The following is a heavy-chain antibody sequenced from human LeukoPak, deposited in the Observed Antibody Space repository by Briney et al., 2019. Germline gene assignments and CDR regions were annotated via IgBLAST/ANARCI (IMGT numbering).Heavy chain of an antibody. CDR3: AKDREWELRYYFDY. J-gene: IGHJ4*02. D-gene: IGHD1-26*01. Sequence: GGSLRLSCAASGFTFSSYAMSWVRQAPGKGLEWVSAISGSGGSTYYADSVKGRFTISRDNSKNTLYLQMNSLRAKDTAVYYCAKDREWELRYYFDYWGQGTLVTVSS. CDR2: ISGSGGST. CDR1: GFTFSSYA. V-gene: IGHV3-23*01.